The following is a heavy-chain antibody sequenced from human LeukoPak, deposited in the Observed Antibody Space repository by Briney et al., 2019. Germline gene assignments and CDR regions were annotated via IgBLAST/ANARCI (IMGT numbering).Heavy chain of an antibody. CDR1: GFTLSSYW. V-gene: IGHV3-7*01. CDR3: AKSNWFDP. Sequence: GGSLRLSCAGSGFTLSSYWMNWVRQAPGKGLEWVANIQGDGTERYYVDSVKGRFTISRDNAKNSLFLQMNSLRAEDTAVYYCAKSNWFDPWGQGTLVTVSS. J-gene: IGHJ5*02. CDR2: IQGDGTER.